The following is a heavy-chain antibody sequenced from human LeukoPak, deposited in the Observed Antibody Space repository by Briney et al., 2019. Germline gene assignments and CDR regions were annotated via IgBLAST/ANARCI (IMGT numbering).Heavy chain of an antibody. J-gene: IGHJ4*02. CDR1: GFTFSNDA. V-gene: IGHV3-23*01. CDR2: ISDSGDNT. Sequence: GGSLRLSCAASGFTFSNDAMSWVRQAPGKGLEWVSSISDSGDNTYYADSVKGRFTISRDNSKNTLYLQMNSLRAEDTAVYYCAKDPMTTVTTVDSDWGQGALVTVSS. CDR3: AKDPMTTVTTVDSD. D-gene: IGHD4-17*01.